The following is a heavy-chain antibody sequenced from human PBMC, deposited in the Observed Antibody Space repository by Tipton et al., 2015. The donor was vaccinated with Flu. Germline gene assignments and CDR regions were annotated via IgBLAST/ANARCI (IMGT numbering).Heavy chain of an antibody. J-gene: IGHJ6*02. CDR1: GYTFTGYY. V-gene: IGHV1-2*02. Sequence: QVQLVQSGAEVKKPGASVKVSCKASGYTFTGYYIHWVRQAPGQGLEWMGWINPNSGATNYAQKFQGGVTMTTDTSISTVYMELSRLRSDDTAIYYCAREGIGLGQLLYGMDGWGQGTTVTVSS. CDR2: INPNSGAT. D-gene: IGHD3-10*01. CDR3: AREGIGLGQLLYGMDG.